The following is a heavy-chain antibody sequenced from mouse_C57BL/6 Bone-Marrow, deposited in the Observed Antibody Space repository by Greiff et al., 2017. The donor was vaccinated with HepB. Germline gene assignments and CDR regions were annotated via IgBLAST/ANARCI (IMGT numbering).Heavy chain of an antibody. J-gene: IGHJ4*01. V-gene: IGHV5-9-1*02. D-gene: IGHD1-1*01. CDR1: GFTFSSYA. CDR3: TREGTITTVVATRAMDY. CDR2: ISSGGDYI. Sequence: EVQRVESGAGLVKPGGSLKLSCAASGFTFSSYAMSWVRQTPEKRLEWVAYISSGGDYIYYADTVKGRFTISRDNARNTLYLQMSSLKSKDTAMYYCTREGTITTVVATRAMDYWGQGTSVTVSS.